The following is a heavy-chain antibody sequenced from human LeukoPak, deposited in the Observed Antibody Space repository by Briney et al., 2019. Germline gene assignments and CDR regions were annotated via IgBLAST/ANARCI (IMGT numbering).Heavy chain of an antibody. CDR1: GYTLTAYA. CDR2: ISAYNGNI. D-gene: IGHD3-22*01. CDR3: ARDLHSSGYYRSDAFDI. J-gene: IGHJ3*02. V-gene: IGHV1-18*01. Sequence: ASVKVSCKASGYTLTAYALNWVRQAPGQGLEWMGGISAYNGNINYAQKLQGRVTMITDTSTSTAYMELRSLRSDDTAVYYCARDLHSSGYYRSDAFDIWGQGIMVTVSS.